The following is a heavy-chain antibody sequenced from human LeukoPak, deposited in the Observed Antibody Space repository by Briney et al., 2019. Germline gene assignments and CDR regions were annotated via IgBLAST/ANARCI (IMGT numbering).Heavy chain of an antibody. Sequence: GRSLRLSCAASGFTFSSYGMHWVRQAAGKGLEWVAVIWNDGSNKYYADSVKGRFTISRDNSKNSLYLQMNMLRAEDTAVYYCATLMAGTRVDYWGQGTLVTVSS. CDR3: ATLMAGTRVDY. V-gene: IGHV3-33*01. CDR2: IWNDGSNK. CDR1: GFTFSSYG. J-gene: IGHJ4*02. D-gene: IGHD6-19*01.